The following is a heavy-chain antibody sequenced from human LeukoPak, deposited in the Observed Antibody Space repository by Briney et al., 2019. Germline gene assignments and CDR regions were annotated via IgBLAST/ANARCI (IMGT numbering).Heavy chain of an antibody. CDR1: GFTVSSNY. CDR3: ASLVAGTRWFDY. V-gene: IGHV3-53*01. D-gene: IGHD6-19*01. Sequence: PGGSLRLSCAASGFTVSSNYMSWVRQAPGKGLEWVSVIYSGGITYYADSVKGRFTISRDNSKNTLYLQMNSLRAEDTAVYYRASLVAGTRWFDYWGQGTLVTVSS. CDR2: IYSGGIT. J-gene: IGHJ4*02.